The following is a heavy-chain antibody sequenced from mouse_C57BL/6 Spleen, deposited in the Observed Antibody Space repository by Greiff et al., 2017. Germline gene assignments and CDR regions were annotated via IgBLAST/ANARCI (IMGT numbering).Heavy chain of an antibody. CDR1: GYTFTSYW. V-gene: IGHV1-55*01. J-gene: IGHJ4*01. Sequence: QVQLQQPGAELVKPGASVKMSCKASGYTFTSYWITWVKQRPGQGLAWIGDIYPGSGSTNYNEKFKSKATLTVDTSSSTAYMQLSSLTSEDSAVYCCARRMVTTAMDYWGQGTSVTVSS. CDR2: IYPGSGST. CDR3: ARRMVTTAMDY. D-gene: IGHD2-2*01.